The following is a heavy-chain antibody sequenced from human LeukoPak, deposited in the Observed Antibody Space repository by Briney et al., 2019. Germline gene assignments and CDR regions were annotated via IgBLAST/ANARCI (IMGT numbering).Heavy chain of an antibody. J-gene: IGHJ4*02. D-gene: IGHD6-13*01. V-gene: IGHV1-8*01. CDR3: ARGSLGSSWYILDY. CDR1: GYTFTSFD. Sequence: GASVKVSCKASGYTFTSFDINWVRQATGQGLEWMGWMNPNSGNTGYAQKFQGRVTMTRNTSISTAYMELSSLRSEDTAVYYCARGSLGSSWYILDYWGQGTLVTVSS. CDR2: MNPNSGNT.